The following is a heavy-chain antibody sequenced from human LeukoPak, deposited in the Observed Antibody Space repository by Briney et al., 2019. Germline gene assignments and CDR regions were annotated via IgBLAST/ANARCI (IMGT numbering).Heavy chain of an antibody. CDR1: GFTFSTYG. D-gene: IGHD3-16*01. CDR3: AKANTGGGSNNLGYFHH. J-gene: IGHJ1*01. V-gene: IGHV3-30*02. CDR2: MRNDGSNK. Sequence: GGSLRLSCAASGFTFSTYGMHWVRQAPGKELEWVAFMRNDGSNKYYADSVRGRFTISRDNSKNTLYLQMNSLRAEDTAVYYCAKANTGGGSNNLGYFHHWGQGTLVTVSS.